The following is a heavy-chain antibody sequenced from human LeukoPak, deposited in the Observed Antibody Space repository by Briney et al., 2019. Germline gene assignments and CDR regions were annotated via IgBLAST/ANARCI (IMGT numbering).Heavy chain of an antibody. CDR3: ARSNYGPNYLDY. V-gene: IGHV3-21*01. J-gene: IGHJ4*02. D-gene: IGHD3-10*01. Sequence: VQPGGSLRLSCAASGFTFSSFTMNWVRQAPGKGLEWVSSISSTSSDIYYADSVKGRFTISRDNAKNSLYLQLNGLRADDTAVYYCARSNYGPNYLDYWGQGTLVTVSS. CDR2: ISSTSSDI. CDR1: GFTFSSFT.